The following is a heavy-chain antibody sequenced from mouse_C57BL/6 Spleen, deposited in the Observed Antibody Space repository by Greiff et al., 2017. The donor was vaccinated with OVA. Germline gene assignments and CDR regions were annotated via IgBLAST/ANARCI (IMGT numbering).Heavy chain of an antibody. V-gene: IGHV2-4*01. D-gene: IGHD1-1*01. CDR3: DKGIYYYASRGFSYWYFDV. CDR2: IWSGGST. J-gene: IGHJ1*03. CDR1: GFSLTSYD. Sequence: VQLQESGPGLVQPSQSLSITCTVSGFSLTSYDVHWVRQPPGKGLEWLGVIWSGGSTDYNDAFIPRLSISKDNSKSHVFFKMNSLQADDTAVYYCDKGIYYYASRGFSYWYFDVWGTGTTVTVSS.